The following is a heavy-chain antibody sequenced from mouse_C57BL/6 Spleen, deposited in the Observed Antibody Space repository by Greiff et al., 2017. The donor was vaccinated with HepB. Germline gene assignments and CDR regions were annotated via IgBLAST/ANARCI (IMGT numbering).Heavy chain of an antibody. D-gene: IGHD1-1*01. CDR3: TRPPYCGSSYWYFHV. V-gene: IGHV1-5*01. Sequence: EVQLQQSGTVLARPGASVKKSCKTSGYTFTSYWMHWVKQRPGQGLEWIGAIYPGNSDTSYNQKFKGKAKLTAVTSASTAYMELSSLTNEDSAVYYCTRPPYCGSSYWYFHVCGTGTTVTVSS. J-gene: IGHJ1*03. CDR1: GYTFTSYW. CDR2: IYPGNSDT.